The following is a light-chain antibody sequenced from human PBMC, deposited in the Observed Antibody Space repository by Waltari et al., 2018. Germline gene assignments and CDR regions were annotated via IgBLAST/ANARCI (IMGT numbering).Light chain of an antibody. Sequence: QSALTQPPSASGSPGQSVTISCPGTSRDVGGYDFLSWYQQHPGQAPKLMIYEVSERPSGVPDRFSGSKSGNTASLTVSGLQAEDEADYYCSSYADNRRVAFGGGTKLTVL. CDR2: EVS. J-gene: IGLJ2*01. V-gene: IGLV2-8*01. CDR3: SSYADNRRVA. CDR1: SRDVGGYDF.